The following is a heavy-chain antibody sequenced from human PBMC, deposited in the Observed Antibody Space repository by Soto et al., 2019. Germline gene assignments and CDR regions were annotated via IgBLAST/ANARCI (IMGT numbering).Heavy chain of an antibody. V-gene: IGHV4-34*01. Sequence: SETLSLTCAGYCGSFSGYYWSWIRQPPGKGLEWIGEINHSGSTNYNPSLKSRVTISVDTSKNQFSLKLSSVTAADTAVYYCARERDSSSSSYAANNQFDYWGQGTLVTVSS. D-gene: IGHD6-6*01. CDR2: INHSGST. CDR1: CGSFSGYY. J-gene: IGHJ4*02. CDR3: ARERDSSSSSYAANNQFDY.